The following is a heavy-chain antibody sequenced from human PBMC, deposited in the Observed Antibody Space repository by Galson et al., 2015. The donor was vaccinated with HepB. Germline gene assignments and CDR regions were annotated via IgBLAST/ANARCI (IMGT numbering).Heavy chain of an antibody. CDR3: ASMTYYYDSSGYYQNAFDI. V-gene: IGHV4-34*01. Sequence: ETLSLTCAVYGESFSGYYWSWIRQPPGKGLEWIGEINHSGSTNYNPSLKSRVTISVDTSKNQFSLKLSSVTAADTAVYYCASMTYYYDSSGYYQNAFDIWGQGTMVTVSS. D-gene: IGHD3-22*01. J-gene: IGHJ3*02. CDR2: INHSGST. CDR1: GESFSGYY.